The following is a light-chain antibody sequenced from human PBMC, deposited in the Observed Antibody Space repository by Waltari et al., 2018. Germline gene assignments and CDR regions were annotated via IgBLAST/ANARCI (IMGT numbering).Light chain of an antibody. CDR3: QQSYSTWT. V-gene: IGKV1-39*01. J-gene: IGKJ1*01. Sequence: DIQMTQSPSSLSASVGDRVTITCRASQNINSFLNWYKQKPGRAPKLLIYAASSLHSGVPSRVSGSGSGTDYTLTISSLQPEDFATYYCQQSYSTWTSGQGTKVEIK. CDR2: AAS. CDR1: QNINSF.